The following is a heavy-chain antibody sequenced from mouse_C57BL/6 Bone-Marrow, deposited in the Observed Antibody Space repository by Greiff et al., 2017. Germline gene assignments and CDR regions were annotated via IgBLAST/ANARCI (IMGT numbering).Heavy chain of an antibody. Sequence: QVQLQQSGAELVKPGASVKMSCKASGYTFTSYWITWVKQRPGQGLEWIGDIYPGSGSTNYNEKFKSKATLTVDTSSSTAYMQLSSLTSEDSAVYYCARRGLRRGPWFAYWGQGTLVTVSA. V-gene: IGHV1-55*01. CDR1: GYTFTSYW. CDR3: ARRGLRRGPWFAY. J-gene: IGHJ3*01. D-gene: IGHD2-4*01. CDR2: IYPGSGST.